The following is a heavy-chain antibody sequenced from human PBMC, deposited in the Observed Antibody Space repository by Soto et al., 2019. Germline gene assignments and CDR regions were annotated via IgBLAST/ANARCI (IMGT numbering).Heavy chain of an antibody. J-gene: IGHJ4*02. D-gene: IGHD6-19*01. Sequence: GGSLRLSCETSGFTFTTFWMHWVRQVPGKGLVWVSRVNTDGSSTTYADSVKGRFTISRDNAKSTLFLQMSSLRSEDTAVYYCARHGSGWDYWGQGTLVTVSS. V-gene: IGHV3-74*03. CDR1: GFTFTTFW. CDR3: ARHGSGWDY. CDR2: VNTDGSST.